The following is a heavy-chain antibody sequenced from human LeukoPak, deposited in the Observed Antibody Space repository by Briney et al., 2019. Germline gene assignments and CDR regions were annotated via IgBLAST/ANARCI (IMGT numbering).Heavy chain of an antibody. Sequence: PSATLSLTCALYGASFSGYYWSWIRQPPGKGLEWIGSINYSGSTYYNSSLKSRVAIAVDTSKNQLSLNLSSVTATDTAVYYCARHWAAGDFDYWGQGTVVTVSS. D-gene: IGHD6-13*01. V-gene: IGHV4-34*01. CDR3: ARHWAAGDFDY. CDR2: INYSGST. J-gene: IGHJ4*02. CDR1: GASFSGYY.